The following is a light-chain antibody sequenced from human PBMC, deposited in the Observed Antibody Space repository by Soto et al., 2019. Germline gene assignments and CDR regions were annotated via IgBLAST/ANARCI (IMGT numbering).Light chain of an antibody. CDR1: QSVGSY. CDR2: ETS. J-gene: IGKJ1*01. CDR3: QQRSSWPRT. V-gene: IGKV3-11*01. Sequence: EIVLTQSPATQSLSPGERATLSCRASQSVGSYLTWYQQKPGQAPRLLIYETSKRATGIPARFSGSGSGTDFTLTISSLEPEDFAVYYCQQRSSWPRTFGQGTKVEIK.